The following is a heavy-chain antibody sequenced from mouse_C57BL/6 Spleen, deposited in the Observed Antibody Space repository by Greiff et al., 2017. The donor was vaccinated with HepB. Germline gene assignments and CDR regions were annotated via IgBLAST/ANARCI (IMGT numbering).Heavy chain of an antibody. CDR2: INPSTGGT. CDR1: GYSFTGYY. J-gene: IGHJ3*01. V-gene: IGHV1-43*01. CDR3: ARSFAY. Sequence: VQLQQSGPELVKPGASVKISCKASGYSFTGYYMHWVKQSSEKSLEWIGEINPSTGGTSYNQKFKGKATLTVDKSSSTAYMQLKSLTSEHSAVYYCARSFAYWGQGTLVTVSA.